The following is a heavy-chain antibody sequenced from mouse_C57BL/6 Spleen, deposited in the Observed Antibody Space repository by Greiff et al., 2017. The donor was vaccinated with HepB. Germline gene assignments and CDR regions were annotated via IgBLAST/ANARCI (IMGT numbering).Heavy chain of an antibody. CDR1: GYTFTSYW. J-gene: IGHJ3*01. V-gene: IGHV1-59*01. CDR3: ARQKGGGLAWFAY. D-gene: IGHD6-2*01. CDR2: IDPSDSYT. Sequence: QVQLQQSGAELVRPGTSVKLSCKASGYTFTSYWMHWVKQRPGQGLEWIGVIDPSDSYTNYNQKFKGKATLTVDTSSSTAYMQLSSLTSEDSAVYYCARQKGGGLAWFAYWGQGTLVTVSA.